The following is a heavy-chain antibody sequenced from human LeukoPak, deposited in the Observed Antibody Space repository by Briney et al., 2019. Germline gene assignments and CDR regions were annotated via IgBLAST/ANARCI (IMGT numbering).Heavy chain of an antibody. CDR1: GYTFTGYY. Sequence: ASVKVSCKASGYTFTGYYMHWVRQAPGQGLEWMGWINPNSGGTNYAQKFQGRVTMTRGTSITTAYVELSRLASDDTAVYYCARGGSFHAFDIWGRGTMVSVSS. D-gene: IGHD3-10*01. V-gene: IGHV1-2*02. J-gene: IGHJ3*02. CDR2: INPNSGGT. CDR3: ARGGSFHAFDI.